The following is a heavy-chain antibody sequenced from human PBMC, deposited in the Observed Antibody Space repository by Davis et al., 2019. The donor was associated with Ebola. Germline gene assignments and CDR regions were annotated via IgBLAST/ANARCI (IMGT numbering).Heavy chain of an antibody. CDR3: AKDRKGSY. V-gene: IGHV3-23*01. D-gene: IGHD3-10*01. Sequence: GESLKISCAASGFTFSSYGMHWVRQAPGKGLEWVSAISGSGGSTYYADSVKGRFTISRDNSKNTLYLQMNSLRAEDTAVYYCAKDRKGSYWGQGTLVTVSS. J-gene: IGHJ4*02. CDR2: ISGSGGST. CDR1: GFTFSSYG.